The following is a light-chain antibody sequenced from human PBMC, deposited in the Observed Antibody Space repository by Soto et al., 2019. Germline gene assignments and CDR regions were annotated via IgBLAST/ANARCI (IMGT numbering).Light chain of an antibody. Sequence: DIQMTQSRSCVSASLGDRVTITGGASQSISSYLNWYQQKPGKAPKLLIYAASSLQSGVPSRFSGSGSGTDFTLTISSLQPEDFATYYCQQSYRTPRTFGQGTKVDI. V-gene: IGKV1-39*01. CDR2: AAS. J-gene: IGKJ1*01. CDR3: QQSYRTPRT. CDR1: QSISSY.